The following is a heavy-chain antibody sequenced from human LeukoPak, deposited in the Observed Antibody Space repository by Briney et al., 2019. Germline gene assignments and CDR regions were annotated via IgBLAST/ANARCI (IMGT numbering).Heavy chain of an antibody. J-gene: IGHJ3*02. CDR1: GFTFSSYA. D-gene: IGHD1-26*01. CDR2: ISGSGGST. CDR3: AKDYKVGANGLSAFDI. V-gene: IGHV3-23*01. Sequence: GGSLRLSCAASGFTFSSYAMSWVRQAPGKGLEWASAISGSGGSTYYADSVKGRFTISRDNSKNTLYLQMNSLRAEDTAVYYCAKDYKVGANGLSAFDIWGQGTMVTVSS.